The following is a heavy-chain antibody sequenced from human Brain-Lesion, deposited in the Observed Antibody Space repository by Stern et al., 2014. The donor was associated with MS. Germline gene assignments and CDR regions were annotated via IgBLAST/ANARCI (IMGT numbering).Heavy chain of an antibody. CDR1: GYTLTELS. D-gene: IGHD1-26*01. V-gene: IGHV1-24*01. CDR3: ATLSPGAGGNYYRHFDY. Sequence: VHLVESGAEVKKPGASVKVSCKVSGYTLTELSMHWVRQAPRKGLEWMGGFDPDDGETIYAQKFKGRVTITEDNPTDTAYMELSSLRSEDTAVYYCATLSPGAGGNYYRHFDYWGQGTLVTVSS. CDR2: FDPDDGET. J-gene: IGHJ4*02.